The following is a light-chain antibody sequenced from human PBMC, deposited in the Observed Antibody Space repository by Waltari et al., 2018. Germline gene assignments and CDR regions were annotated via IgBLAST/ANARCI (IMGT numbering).Light chain of an antibody. Sequence: DIQMTQSPSSLSASVGDRVTITCRASQNIIIYLNWYQQKSGKAPKLLTYAASSLQSGVPSKFSGSGAGTDFTLTISSVQPEYFATYCRQQSDNTPWTVGQGTQGEIK. V-gene: IGKV1-39*01. CDR1: QNIIIY. CDR3: QQSDNTPWT. CDR2: AAS. J-gene: IGKJ1*01.